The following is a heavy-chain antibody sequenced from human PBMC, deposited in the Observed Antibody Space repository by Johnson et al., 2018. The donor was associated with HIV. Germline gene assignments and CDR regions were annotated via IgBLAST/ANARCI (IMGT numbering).Heavy chain of an antibody. CDR3: ARVSTMIVVARNDAFDI. D-gene: IGHD3-22*01. V-gene: IGHV3-30*04. CDR2: ISYDGSST. CDR1: GFTFSNYA. J-gene: IGHJ3*02. Sequence: QVQLVESGGGVVQPGRSLRLSCAASGFTFSNYAMHWVRQAPGKGLEWVAVISYDGSSTSYADSVKGRFTISRDNAKNTLYLQMNSLRAEDTALYYCARVSTMIVVARNDAFDIWGQGTMVTVSS.